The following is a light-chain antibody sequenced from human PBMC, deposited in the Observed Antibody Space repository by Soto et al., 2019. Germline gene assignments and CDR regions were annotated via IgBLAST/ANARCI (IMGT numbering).Light chain of an antibody. J-gene: IGLJ1*01. CDR3: CSYAGHSTFV. CDR1: SSDVGGYNL. V-gene: IGLV2-23*03. CDR2: DGN. Sequence: QSVLTQPASVSGSPGQSITISCTGTSSDVGGYNLVSWYQQHPGKAPKVVIYDGNKRPSGISYRFSASKSGNTASLTISGLRTEDEAAYYCCSYAGHSTFVFGSGTKVTVL.